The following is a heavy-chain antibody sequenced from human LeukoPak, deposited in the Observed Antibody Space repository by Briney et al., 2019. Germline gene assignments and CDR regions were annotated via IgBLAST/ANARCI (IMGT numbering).Heavy chain of an antibody. CDR1: GGSISSGDYS. D-gene: IGHD3-16*01. Sequence: SETLSLTCDVSGGSISSGDYSWTWIRQPPGKGLEWIGFIYRSGSTYYSPSLKSRVTISVDRSKTQFSLELTSVTAAGTAVYFCARSRRGYWYFDLWGRATLLSVSS. CDR3: ARSRRGYWYFDL. J-gene: IGHJ2*01. CDR2: IYRSGST. V-gene: IGHV4-30-2*01.